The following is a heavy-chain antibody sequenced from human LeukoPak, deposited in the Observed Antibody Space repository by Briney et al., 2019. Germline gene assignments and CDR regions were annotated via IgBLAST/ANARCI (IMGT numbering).Heavy chain of an antibody. J-gene: IGHJ4*02. D-gene: IGHD4-23*01. CDR1: GGPISSYY. Sequence: TSETLSLTCTVSGGPISSYYWSWIRQPAGKGLEWIGRIYTSGSTNYNPSLKSRVTISLNTSKSQFSLKLTSVTAADTAVYYCATTTVVTRDFDYWGQGTLVTVSS. CDR2: IYTSGST. CDR3: ATTTVVTRDFDY. V-gene: IGHV4-4*07.